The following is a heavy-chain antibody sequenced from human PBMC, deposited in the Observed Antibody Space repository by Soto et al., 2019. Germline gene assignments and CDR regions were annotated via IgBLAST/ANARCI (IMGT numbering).Heavy chain of an antibody. V-gene: IGHV1-24*01. CDR2: FDPEDGET. CDR3: AAKRIAMVRGVIIPQFYFDY. CDR1: GYILTELS. Sequence: ASVKVSCKVSGYILTELSMHWLRQAPGKGLEWMGGFDPEDGETIYAQNFQGRVTMTEDTSTDTAYMELSSLRSEDTAVYYCAAKRIAMVRGVIIPQFYFDYWGQGTLVTVSS. D-gene: IGHD3-10*01. J-gene: IGHJ4*02.